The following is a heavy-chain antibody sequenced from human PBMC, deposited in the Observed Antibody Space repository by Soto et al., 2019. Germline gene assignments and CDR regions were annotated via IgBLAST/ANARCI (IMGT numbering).Heavy chain of an antibody. Sequence: ASVKVSCKASGYTFTSYAMHWVRQAPGQRLEWMGWINAGNGNTKYSQKFQGRVTITRDTSASTAYMELSSLRSEGTAVYYCARGPNPYYFDYWGQGTLVTVSS. J-gene: IGHJ4*02. CDR3: ARGPNPYYFDY. CDR1: GYTFTSYA. CDR2: INAGNGNT. V-gene: IGHV1-3*01.